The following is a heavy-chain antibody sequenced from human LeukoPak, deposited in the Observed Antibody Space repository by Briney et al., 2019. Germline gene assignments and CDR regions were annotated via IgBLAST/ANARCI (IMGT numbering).Heavy chain of an antibody. D-gene: IGHD3-22*01. V-gene: IGHV3-7*05. Sequence: TGGSLRLSCAASGFTFSSHWMSWVRQAPEKGLEWVANIKEDGGEKYYVDSVKGRFTISRDNAKKSLDLQVNNLRAEDTAVYYCARDSSAALDMWGQGTMVTVSS. CDR1: GFTFSSHW. CDR3: ARDSSAALDM. CDR2: IKEDGGEK. J-gene: IGHJ3*02.